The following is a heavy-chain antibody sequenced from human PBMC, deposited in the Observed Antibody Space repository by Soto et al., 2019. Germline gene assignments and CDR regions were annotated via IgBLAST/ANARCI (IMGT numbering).Heavy chain of an antibody. CDR3: ARERWELPLEI. CDR2: IYFGGKT. D-gene: IGHD1-26*01. J-gene: IGHJ3*02. CDR1: GCSISSSDYS. Sequence: QVQLQESAPGLVKPSETLSLTCSVSGCSISSSDYSWNWIRQPPGKGLEWVGYIYFGGKTSYNASLKCRVTMSVATSKNRFSLRLRSVRAADTAVYYCARERWELPLEIWGNGTMVTVSS. V-gene: IGHV4-30-4*01.